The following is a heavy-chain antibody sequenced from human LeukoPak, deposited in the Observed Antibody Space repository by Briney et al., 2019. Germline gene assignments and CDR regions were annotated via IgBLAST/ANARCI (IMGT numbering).Heavy chain of an antibody. J-gene: IGHJ4*02. V-gene: IGHV3-23*01. CDR2: ISGSGGST. CDR1: GFTFSSYA. Sequence: GGSLRLSCAASGFTFSSYAMSWVRQAPGKGLEWVSAISGSGGSTYYADSVKGRFTISRDNSKNTLYLQMNSLRAEDTAVYYCARDNNVATIGGFDYWGQGILVSVSS. CDR3: ARDNNVATIGGFDY. D-gene: IGHD5-12*01.